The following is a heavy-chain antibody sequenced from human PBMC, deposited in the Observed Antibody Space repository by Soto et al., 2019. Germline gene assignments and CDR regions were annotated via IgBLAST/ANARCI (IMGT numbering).Heavy chain of an antibody. CDR1: GFTFSSYG. Sequence: QVQLVESGGGVVQPGRSLRLSCAASGFTFSSYGMHWVRQAPGKGLEWVAVISYDGSNKYYADSVKGRFTISRDNSKNTLYLQMNSLRAEDTAVYYCAKDSLNYNWNYRSAYYYYYYGMDVWGQGTTVTVSS. CDR3: AKDSLNYNWNYRSAYYYYYYGMDV. J-gene: IGHJ6*02. D-gene: IGHD1-7*01. CDR2: ISYDGSNK. V-gene: IGHV3-30*18.